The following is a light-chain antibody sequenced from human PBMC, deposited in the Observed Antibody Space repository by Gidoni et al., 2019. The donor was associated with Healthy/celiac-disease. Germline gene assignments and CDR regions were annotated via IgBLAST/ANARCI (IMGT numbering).Light chain of an antibody. CDR2: DAS. V-gene: IGKV3-11*01. CDR3: QQRSNWPPYT. Sequence: EIVLTQSPATLSLSPGERATLSCRSSQSVSSYLAWYQQKPGPAPRILIYDASNRATGIPARFSGSGSGTDFTLTISSLEPEDFAVYYCQQRSNWPPYTFGQGTKLEIK. J-gene: IGKJ2*01. CDR1: QSVSSY.